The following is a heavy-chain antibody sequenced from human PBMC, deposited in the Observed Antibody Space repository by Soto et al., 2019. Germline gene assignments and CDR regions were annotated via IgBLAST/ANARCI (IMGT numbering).Heavy chain of an antibody. J-gene: IGHJ5*02. D-gene: IGHD6-13*01. CDR1: GGTFSSYT. CDR3: ARAAAGTWGRFDP. Sequence: QVQLVQSGAEVKKPGSSVKVSCKASGGTFSSYTISWVQQAPGQGLEWMGGIIPIFGTANYTQKFQGRVTITADESTSTAYMELSSLTSEDTAVYYCARAAAGTWGRFDPWGQGTLVTVSS. CDR2: IIPIFGTA. V-gene: IGHV1-69*01.